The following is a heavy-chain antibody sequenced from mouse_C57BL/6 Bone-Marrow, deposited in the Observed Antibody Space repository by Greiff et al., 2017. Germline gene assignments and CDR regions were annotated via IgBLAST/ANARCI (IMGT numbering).Heavy chain of an antibody. J-gene: IGHJ4*01. D-gene: IGHD2-10*02. V-gene: IGHV14-4*01. CDR2: IDPENGDT. CDR3: TPGYGNYGDYYAMDY. CDR1: GFNIKDDY. Sequence: DVKLVESGAELVRPGASVKLSCTASGFNIKDDYMHWVKQRPEQGLEWIGWIDPENGDTEYASKFQGKATITADTSSNTAYLQLNSLTSEDTAVYYCTPGYGNYGDYYAMDYWGQGTSVTVSS.